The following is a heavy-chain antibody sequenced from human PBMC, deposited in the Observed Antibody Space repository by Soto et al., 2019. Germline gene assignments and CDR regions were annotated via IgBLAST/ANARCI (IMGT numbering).Heavy chain of an antibody. CDR2: IYYSGST. Sequence: PSETLSLTCTVSGSSIISSSYYFCCMRQLPWNGLELIGSIYYSGSTYYNPSLKSRVTISVDPSKTQFSRQLSSVTAADTAVYYCAASSPELSDGSGRHNYGMDVWGQGTTVTVSS. CDR3: AASSPELSDGSGRHNYGMDV. CDR1: GSSIISSSYY. J-gene: IGHJ6*02. V-gene: IGHV4-39*01. D-gene: IGHD3-10*01.